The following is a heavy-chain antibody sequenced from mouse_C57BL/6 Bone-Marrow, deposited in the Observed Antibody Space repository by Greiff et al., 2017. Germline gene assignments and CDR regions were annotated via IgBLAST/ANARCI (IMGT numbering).Heavy chain of an antibody. CDR1: GYTFTSYW. J-gene: IGHJ2*01. D-gene: IGHD2-4*01. CDR3: ARRDYGYFDY. V-gene: IGHV1-7*01. Sequence: QVHVKQSGAELAQPGASVKMSCTASGYTFTSYWMHWVKQRPGQGLEWIGYINTSTGYTEYNQKFKDKATLTADKSSSTAYMQLSSLTSEDSAVYYCARRDYGYFDYWGQGTTLTVSS. CDR2: INTSTGYT.